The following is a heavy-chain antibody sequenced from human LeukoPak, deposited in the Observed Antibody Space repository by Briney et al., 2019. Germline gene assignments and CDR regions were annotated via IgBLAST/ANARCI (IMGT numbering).Heavy chain of an antibody. CDR2: FDPEDGET. D-gene: IGHD1-14*01. J-gene: IGHJ3*02. V-gene: IGHV1-24*01. CDR1: GYTLTELS. Sequence: GASVKVSCKVSGYTLTELSMHWVRQAPGKGLEWMGGFDPEDGETIYAQKFQGRITMTEDTSTDTAYMELSSLRSEDTAVYYCATDHRRVANDALDIWGQGTMVTVSS. CDR3: ATDHRRVANDALDI.